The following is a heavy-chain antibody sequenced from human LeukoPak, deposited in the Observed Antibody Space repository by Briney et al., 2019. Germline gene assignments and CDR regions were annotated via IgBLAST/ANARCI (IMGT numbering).Heavy chain of an antibody. J-gene: IGHJ5*02. D-gene: IGHD3-3*01. CDR2: IYYSGST. CDR3: ARAHDYDFWSGYYQVQAFDP. V-gene: IGHV4-39*07. Sequence: PSETLSLTCTVSGGSISSSSYYWGWIRQPPGKGLEWIGSIYYSGSTYYNPSLKSRVTISVDTSKNQFSLKLSSVTAADTAVYYCARAHDYDFWSGYYQVQAFDPWGQGTLVTVSS. CDR1: GGSISSSSYY.